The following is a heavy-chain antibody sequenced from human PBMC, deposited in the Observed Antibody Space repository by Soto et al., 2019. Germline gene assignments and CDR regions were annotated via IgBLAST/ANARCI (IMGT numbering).Heavy chain of an antibody. J-gene: IGHJ3*02. D-gene: IGHD3-3*01. CDR2: TYYRSKWYN. CDR1: GDSVSSNSAA. CDR3: ARDRGYDFWSGYDAFDI. V-gene: IGHV6-1*01. Sequence: SQTLSLTCAISGDSVSSNSAAWNWIRQSPSRGLEWLGRTYYRSKWYNDYAVSVKSRITINPDTSKNQFSLQLNSVTPEDTAVYYCARDRGYDFWSGYDAFDIWGQGKMVTVSS.